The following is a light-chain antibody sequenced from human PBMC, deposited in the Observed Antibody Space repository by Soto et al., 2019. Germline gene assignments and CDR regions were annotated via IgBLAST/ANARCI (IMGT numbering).Light chain of an antibody. V-gene: IGKV1-6*01. CDR3: LQEYSYPLI. CDR1: QGIIND. Sequence: QVTQFPSSLSASVGDRVTITCRPSQGIINDLGWYQQKPGKAPKLLIYGASNLQTGVPSRFSGSGSGTDFTLTISSLQPEDVGTYYCLQEYSYPLIFGGGTKVDIK. J-gene: IGKJ4*01. CDR2: GAS.